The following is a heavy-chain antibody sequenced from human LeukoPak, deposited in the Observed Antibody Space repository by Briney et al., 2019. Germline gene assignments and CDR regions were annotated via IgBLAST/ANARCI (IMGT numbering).Heavy chain of an antibody. CDR3: ARQRSDSSSWYVIDY. J-gene: IGHJ4*02. CDR2: IYYSGST. D-gene: IGHD6-13*01. CDR1: GGSLSSYY. V-gene: IGHV4-59*08. Sequence: SETLCLTCTVSGGSLSSYYWSWIRQPPGKGLEWIGYIYYSGSTNYNPSLKSRVTISVDTSKNQFPLKLSSVTAADTAVYYCARQRSDSSSWYVIDYWGQGTLVTVSS.